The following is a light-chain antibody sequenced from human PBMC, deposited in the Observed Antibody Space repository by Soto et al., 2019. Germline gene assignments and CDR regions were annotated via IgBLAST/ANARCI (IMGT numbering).Light chain of an antibody. Sequence: DIHMTQSPSTLSASVGDRVTITCRASQSISIWLAWYQQKPGRAPNLLIYGTSSLESGVPSRFSGSGSGTECTLTSSSLQPDDFATYYCQHYNDYSWTFGQGTKVEIK. CDR1: QSISIW. V-gene: IGKV1-5*03. J-gene: IGKJ1*01. CDR2: GTS. CDR3: QHYNDYSWT.